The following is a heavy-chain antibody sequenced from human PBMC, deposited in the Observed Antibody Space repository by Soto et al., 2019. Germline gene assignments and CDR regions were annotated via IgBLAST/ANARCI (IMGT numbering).Heavy chain of an antibody. Sequence: QITLKESGPSLVKPTQTLTLTCTFSGFSLSTGGVGVGWIRQPPGKALEWLALIYWDDDKRYSPSLRSRLTVTKDTSKNQVVLTMTNMDPVDTATYYCAHSRCGGDCLQSCSSHYYYGMDVWGQGTTVTVSS. J-gene: IGHJ6*02. CDR3: AHSRCGGDCLQSCSSHYYYGMDV. D-gene: IGHD2-21*02. CDR1: GFSLSTGGVG. CDR2: IYWDDDK. V-gene: IGHV2-5*02.